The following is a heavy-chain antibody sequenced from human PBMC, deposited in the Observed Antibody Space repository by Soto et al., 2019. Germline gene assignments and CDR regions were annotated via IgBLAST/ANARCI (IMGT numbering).Heavy chain of an antibody. J-gene: IGHJ6*02. CDR1: GYSFTDYH. D-gene: IGHD2-8*01. CDR3: ARGHSTDCSNGVCSFFYNDEMDV. Sequence: QVQLVQSGAEVKKPGASVRVSCKASGYSFTDYHIHWVRQAPGQGLEWLGRINPKSGGTSTAQKFQGWVTMTRDRSISTVYMELTRLRSDDTAVYFCARGHSTDCSNGVCSFFYNDEMDVCGQGTTVTVSS. V-gene: IGHV1-2*04. CDR2: INPKSGGT.